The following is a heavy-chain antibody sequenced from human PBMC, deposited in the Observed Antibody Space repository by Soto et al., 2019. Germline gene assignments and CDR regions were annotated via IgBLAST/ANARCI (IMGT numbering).Heavy chain of an antibody. CDR2: INTSWNT. CDR3: ARESGDNWDYEAY. Sequence: SETLSLTCKVSGGSITSYRWSWIRQSAGKGLEWIGRINTSWNTHYNPSLKSRVTVSIDTSQNQFFLTVTSVTAADSAVYYCARESGDNWDYEAYWGQGTPVTVSS. D-gene: IGHD1-7*01. J-gene: IGHJ4*02. CDR1: GGSITSYR. V-gene: IGHV4-4*07.